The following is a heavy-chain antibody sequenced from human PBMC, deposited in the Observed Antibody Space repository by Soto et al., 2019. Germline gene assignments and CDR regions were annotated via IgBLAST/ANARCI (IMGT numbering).Heavy chain of an antibody. Sequence: ASVKVSCKASGYTFTSYWIHWVRQAPGQGLEWVAMIDPSNGRTNYAQMFQGRITVTRHTSTSSVYMEISSLTSADTAFYYCVRDRPHAWFDPWGQGTLVTVSS. CDR2: IDPSNGRT. J-gene: IGHJ5*02. CDR1: GYTFTSYW. V-gene: IGHV1-46*01. D-gene: IGHD2-8*01. CDR3: VRDRPHAWFDP.